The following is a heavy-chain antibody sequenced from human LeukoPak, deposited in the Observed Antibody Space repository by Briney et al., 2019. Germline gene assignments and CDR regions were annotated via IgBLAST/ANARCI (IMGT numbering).Heavy chain of an antibody. Sequence: GASVKVSCKASGYTFTSYGISWVRQAPGQGLEWMGWISAYNGNTNYAQKFQGRVTMTEDTSTDTAYMELSSLRSEDTAVYYCATPTGDYWGQGTLVTVSS. CDR3: ATPTGDY. CDR2: ISAYNGNT. CDR1: GYTFTSYG. V-gene: IGHV1-18*01. J-gene: IGHJ4*02. D-gene: IGHD4-23*01.